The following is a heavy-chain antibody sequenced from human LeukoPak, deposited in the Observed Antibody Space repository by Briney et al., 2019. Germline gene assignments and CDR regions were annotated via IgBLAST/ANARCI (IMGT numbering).Heavy chain of an antibody. CDR1: GGSISSSSYY. CDR3: ARASTIRSDDY. J-gene: IGHJ4*02. D-gene: IGHD3-3*01. Sequence: SETLSLTCTVPGGSISSSSYYWGWIRQPPGKGLEWIGSIYYSGSTNYNPSLKSRVTISVDTSKNQFSLKLSSVTAADTAVYYCARASTIRSDDYWGQGTLVTVSS. CDR2: IYYSGST. V-gene: IGHV4-39*07.